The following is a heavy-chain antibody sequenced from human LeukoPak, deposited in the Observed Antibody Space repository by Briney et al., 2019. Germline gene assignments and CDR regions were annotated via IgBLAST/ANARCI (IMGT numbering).Heavy chain of an antibody. V-gene: IGHV4-59*12. CDR2: IYYSGST. CDR1: GGSISSYY. D-gene: IGHD3-22*01. CDR3: ANTYYYDSSGYLDAFDI. J-gene: IGHJ3*02. Sequence: KPSETLSLTCTVSGGSISSYYWSWIRQPPGKGLEWIGYIYYSGSTYYNPSLKSRVTISVDTSKNQFSLKLSSVTAADTAVYYCANTYYYDSSGYLDAFDIWGQGTMVTVSS.